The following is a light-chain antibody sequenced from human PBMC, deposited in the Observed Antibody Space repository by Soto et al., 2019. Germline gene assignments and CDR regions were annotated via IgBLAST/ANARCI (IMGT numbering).Light chain of an antibody. CDR1: QSVYSN. Sequence: EIVLTQSPVTLSVSPGERATLSCRAGQSVYSNLAGYQQKPGQAPRLLIDGASTRATGIPARFSGSGFGTEFTLTISSQEPEDFAVYYCQQYIEWPRTFGQGTKVEV. CDR3: QQYIEWPRT. J-gene: IGKJ1*01. V-gene: IGKV3-15*01. CDR2: GAS.